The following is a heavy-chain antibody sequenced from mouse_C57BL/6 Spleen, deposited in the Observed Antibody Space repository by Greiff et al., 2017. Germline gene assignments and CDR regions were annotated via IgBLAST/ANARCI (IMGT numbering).Heavy chain of an antibody. CDR2: IDPSDSYT. Sequence: QVQLQQPGAELVRPGTSVKLSCKASGYTFTSYWMHWVKQRPGQGLEWIGVIDPSDSYTNYNQKFKGKATLTVDTSSSTAYMQLSSLTSEDSAVYYCARSYYDYDGFAYWGQGTLATVSA. CDR1: GYTFTSYW. D-gene: IGHD2-4*01. J-gene: IGHJ3*01. V-gene: IGHV1-59*01. CDR3: ARSYYDYDGFAY.